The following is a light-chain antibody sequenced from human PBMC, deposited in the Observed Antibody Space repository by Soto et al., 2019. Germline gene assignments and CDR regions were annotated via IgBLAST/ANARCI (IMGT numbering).Light chain of an antibody. CDR1: QSVSSSY. CDR2: GAS. V-gene: IGKV3-20*01. Sequence: EIVLTQSPGTLSLSPGERATLSCRASQSVSSSYLAWYQQKPGQAPRLLIYGASSMATGIPDRFSGSESGTDFNLTISRLEAEDVAVYYCEQYGSSPRYAFGQGAKLVSK. J-gene: IGKJ2*01. CDR3: EQYGSSPRYA.